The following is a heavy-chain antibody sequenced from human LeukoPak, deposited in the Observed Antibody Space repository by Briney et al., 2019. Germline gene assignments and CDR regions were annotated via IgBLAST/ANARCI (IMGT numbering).Heavy chain of an antibody. CDR1: GFTFSSYA. Sequence: PGGSLRLSCAASGFTFSSYAMSWVRQAPGKGLAWVSCIASDGSSTTYADSVKGRFSISRDNAKNTLYLQMNSLRVEDTAVYYCARGRPHGNDYWGQGTLVTVSS. J-gene: IGHJ4*02. D-gene: IGHD4-23*01. V-gene: IGHV3-74*01. CDR2: IASDGSST. CDR3: ARGRPHGNDY.